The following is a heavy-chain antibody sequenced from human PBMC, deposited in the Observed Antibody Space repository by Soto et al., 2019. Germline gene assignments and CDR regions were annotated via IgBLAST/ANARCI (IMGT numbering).Heavy chain of an antibody. CDR1: GGSISSGDYY. Sequence: QVQLQESGPGLVKPSQTLSLTCTVSGGSISSGDYYCSWIRQPPGKGLEWIGYIYYSGSTYYNPSLRIRSNISADATRNQFTLTLSSVAAADTAVYYSARVSPAYFDLWGRGTLLTVSS. J-gene: IGHJ2*01. CDR3: ARVSPAYFDL. D-gene: IGHD2-2*01. CDR2: IYYSGST. V-gene: IGHV4-30-4*01.